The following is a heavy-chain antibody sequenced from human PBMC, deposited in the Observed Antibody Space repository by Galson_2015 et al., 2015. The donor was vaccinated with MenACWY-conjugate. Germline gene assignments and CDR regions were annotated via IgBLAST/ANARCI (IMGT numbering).Heavy chain of an antibody. Sequence: SVKVSCKASGDSFNTSRFNWLRQAPGQGPEWLGGIIPVFHTTALAQRFQGRPPATADESTRTVYMELSSLRSDDTAIYYCARPGGDYEQRTFFDYWGQGTLVTVSS. J-gene: IGHJ4*02. CDR3: ARPGGDYEQRTFFDY. D-gene: IGHD4-17*01. V-gene: IGHV1-69*13. CDR2: IIPVFHTT. CDR1: GDSFNTSR.